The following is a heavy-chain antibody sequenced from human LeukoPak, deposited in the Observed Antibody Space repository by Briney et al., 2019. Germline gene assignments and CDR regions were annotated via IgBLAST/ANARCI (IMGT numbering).Heavy chain of an antibody. Sequence: GGSLRLSCAASGFTLSSYSMNWVRQAPGKGLEWVSSISSSSSYIYYADSVKGRFTISRDNAKNSLYLQMNSLRGEDTAVYYCARDLGVGYFFVYWGQGTLVTVSS. CDR3: ARDLGVGYFFVY. D-gene: IGHD2-15*01. CDR2: ISSSSSYI. V-gene: IGHV3-21*01. J-gene: IGHJ4*02. CDR1: GFTLSSYS.